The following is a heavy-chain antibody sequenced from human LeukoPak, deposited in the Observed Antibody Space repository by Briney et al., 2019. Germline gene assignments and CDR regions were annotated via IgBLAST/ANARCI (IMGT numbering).Heavy chain of an antibody. CDR3: ARDGIVIAAAGNTFDY. Sequence: PGGSLRLSCAASGFTFSSYAMHWVRQAPGKGLEWVAIISYDGSNKYYADSVKGRFTISRDNSKNTLYLQMDSLRAEDTAVYYCARDGIVIAAAGNTFDYWGQGTLVTVSS. V-gene: IGHV3-30-3*01. CDR1: GFTFSSYA. CDR2: ISYDGSNK. J-gene: IGHJ4*02. D-gene: IGHD6-13*01.